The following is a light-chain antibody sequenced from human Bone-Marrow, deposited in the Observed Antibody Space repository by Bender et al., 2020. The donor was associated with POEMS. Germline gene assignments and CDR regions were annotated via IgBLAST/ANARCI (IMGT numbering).Light chain of an antibody. CDR2: DVT. CDR1: SSDVGGYNY. Sequence: QSALTQPGSVSGSPGQSITISCTGTSSDVGGYNYVSWYQQHPGTAPKLMIYDVTNRPSGVSNRFSGSRSGNTASLTISGLQAEDEADYYCSSYTSRDTLVFGGGTKLTVL. J-gene: IGLJ2*01. CDR3: SSYTSRDTLV. V-gene: IGLV2-14*01.